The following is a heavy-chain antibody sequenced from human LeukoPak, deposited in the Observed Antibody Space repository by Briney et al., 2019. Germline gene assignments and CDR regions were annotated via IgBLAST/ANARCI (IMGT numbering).Heavy chain of an antibody. CDR2: VWYDGVKK. J-gene: IGHJ4*02. D-gene: IGHD3-10*01. V-gene: IGHV3-30*02. CDR3: AKVASKLLWFGEFIDY. CDR1: GFTFSSYA. Sequence: GGSLRLSCAASGFTFSSYAMHWVRQAPGKGLEWVAVVWYDGVKKYYLDSVEGRFTVSRANSRNTLYLQMNSLRAEDTAVYYCAKVASKLLWFGEFIDYWGQGTLVTVSS.